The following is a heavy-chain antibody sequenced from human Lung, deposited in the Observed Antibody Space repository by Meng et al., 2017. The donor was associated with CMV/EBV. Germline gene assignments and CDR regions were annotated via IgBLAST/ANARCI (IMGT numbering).Heavy chain of an antibody. CDR2: ISYDGSNK. CDR1: GFTFSSYA. D-gene: IGHD3-22*01. V-gene: IGHV3-30-3*01. J-gene: IGHJ4*02. CDR3: ARDQYYYDSSGYYDY. Sequence: GGSLRLXXAASGFTFSSYAMHWVRQAPGKGLEWVAVISYDGSNKYYADSVKGRFTISRDNSKNTLYLQMNSLRAEDTAVYYCARDQYYYDSSGYYDYWGQGTLVXVSS.